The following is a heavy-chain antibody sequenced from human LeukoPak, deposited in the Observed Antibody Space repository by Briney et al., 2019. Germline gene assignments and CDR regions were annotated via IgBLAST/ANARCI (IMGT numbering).Heavy chain of an antibody. D-gene: IGHD3-22*01. CDR2: IKSKTDGGTT. CDR1: GFTFSNAW. J-gene: IGHJ4*02. V-gene: IGHV3-15*01. CDR3: TTYYYDSSGYLRLDY. Sequence: PGGSLRLSCAASGFTFSNAWMSWVRQAPGKGLEWVGRIKSKTDGGTTDYAAPVKGRFTISRDDSKNTLYLQMNSLKTEDTAVYYCTTYYYDSSGYLRLDYWGQGTLVTVSS.